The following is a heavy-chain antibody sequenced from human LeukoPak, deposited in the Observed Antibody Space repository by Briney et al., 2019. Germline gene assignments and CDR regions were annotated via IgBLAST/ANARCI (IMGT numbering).Heavy chain of an antibody. D-gene: IGHD4/OR15-4a*01. CDR2: ISAISGRT. CDR3: AKRRVADYYFDY. CDR1: GFTFSFYT. Sequence: GGSLRLSCAASGFTFSFYTMSWVRQAPGKGLEWVSGISAISGRTYYADSVKGRFTISRDNSKNTLYLQMNSLRADDTAVYYCAKRRVADYYFDYWGQGTLVTVSS. J-gene: IGHJ4*02. V-gene: IGHV3-23*01.